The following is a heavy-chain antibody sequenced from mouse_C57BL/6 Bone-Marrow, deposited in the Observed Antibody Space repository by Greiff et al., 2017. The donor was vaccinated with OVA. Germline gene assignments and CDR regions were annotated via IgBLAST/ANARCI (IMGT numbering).Heavy chain of an antibody. D-gene: IGHD1-3*01. J-gene: IGHJ4*01. Sequence: EVQVVESGGDLVKPGGSLKLSCAASGFTFSSYGMSWVRQTPDKRLEWVATISSGGSYTYYPDSVKGRFTISRDNAKNTLYLQMSSLKSEDTAMYYCARMESSSPMDYWGQGTSVTVSS. V-gene: IGHV5-6*01. CDR1: GFTFSSYG. CDR3: ARMESSSPMDY. CDR2: ISSGGSYT.